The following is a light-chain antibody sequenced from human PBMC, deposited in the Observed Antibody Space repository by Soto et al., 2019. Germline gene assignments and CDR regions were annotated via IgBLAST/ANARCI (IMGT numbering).Light chain of an antibody. CDR1: QGINKW. J-gene: IGKJ4*01. CDR3: QQANSFPLT. CDR2: AAS. Sequence: DIQMTQSTSSVSAAVGDRVTITCRASQGINKWLAWYQQKPGKAPQLLISAASTLRSGVPSSSSGSGSGTDFILTISNLQPEDFATYFCQQANSFPLTFGGGTRVEI. V-gene: IGKV1-12*01.